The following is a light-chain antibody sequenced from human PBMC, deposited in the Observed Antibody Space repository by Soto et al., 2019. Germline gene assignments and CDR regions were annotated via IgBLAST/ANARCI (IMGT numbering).Light chain of an antibody. CDR2: ATS. Sequence: EIVLTQSPGTLSLSPGERATLSCRASQSVSRSYLAWYHQNPGQPPSLLIYATSSRATGIPDRFSGSGSGTDFTLTISRLEPEDFAVYYCQQYGSSPYTFGQGTKLEIK. CDR1: QSVSRSY. J-gene: IGKJ2*01. V-gene: IGKV3-20*01. CDR3: QQYGSSPYT.